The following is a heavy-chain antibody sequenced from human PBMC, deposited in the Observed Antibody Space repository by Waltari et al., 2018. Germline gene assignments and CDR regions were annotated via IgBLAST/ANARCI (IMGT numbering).Heavy chain of an antibody. CDR2: INPNSGGT. CDR1: GYTFTGYY. D-gene: IGHD5-18*01. CDR3: ARTPSKRYSYGSRAEYFQH. J-gene: IGHJ1*01. Sequence: QVQLVQSGAEVKKPGASVTVSCKASGYTFTGYYMHWVRQAPVQGLEWMGWINPNSGGTNYAQFQGRVTMTRDTSISTAYMELSRLRSDDTAVYYCARTPSKRYSYGSRAEYFQHWGQGTLVTVSS. V-gene: IGHV1-2*02.